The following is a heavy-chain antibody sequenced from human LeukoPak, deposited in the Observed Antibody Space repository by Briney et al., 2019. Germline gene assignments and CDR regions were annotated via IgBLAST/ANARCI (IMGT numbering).Heavy chain of an antibody. Sequence: PGGSLRLSCAASGFTFSSYGMHWVRQAPGKGLEWVAVIWYDGSNKYYADSVKGRFTISRDNSKNTLYLQMNSLRAEDTAVYYCARDQYCSSTSCYFYYYGMDVWGQGTTVTVSS. D-gene: IGHD2-2*01. CDR3: ARDQYCSSTSCYFYYYGMDV. V-gene: IGHV3-33*01. CDR2: IWYDGSNK. CDR1: GFTFSSYG. J-gene: IGHJ6*02.